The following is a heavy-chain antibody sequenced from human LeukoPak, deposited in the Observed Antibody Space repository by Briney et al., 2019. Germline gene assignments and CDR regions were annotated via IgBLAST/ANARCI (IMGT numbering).Heavy chain of an antibody. J-gene: IGHJ4*02. CDR3: ARARFNYGWGTHDF. CDR2: IYYNGDT. D-gene: IGHD3-10*01. V-gene: IGHV4-30-4*08. Sequence: SETLSLTCTVSGGSINSGDFYWSWLRQPPGKGPEWIGYIYYNGDTYYNPSLKSRGSISSDTSKNQFSLNLNSVTVADTAVYYCARARFNYGWGTHDFWGQGTLVIVSS. CDR1: GGSINSGDFY.